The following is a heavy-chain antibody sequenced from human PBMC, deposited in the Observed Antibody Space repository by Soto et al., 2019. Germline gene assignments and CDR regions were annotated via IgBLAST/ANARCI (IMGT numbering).Heavy chain of an antibody. CDR2: IKHSGST. J-gene: IGHJ4*02. CDR3: ARGTFRGYSYGYYFDY. CDR1: GFTFSTYS. V-gene: IGHV4-34*01. Sequence: PGGSLRLSCAASGFTFSTYSMNWVRQAPGKGLEWIGEIKHSGSTNYNPSLKSRVTISVDTSKNQFSLNLTSVTAADTAAYYCARGTFRGYSYGYYFDYWGQGALVTVSS. D-gene: IGHD5-18*01.